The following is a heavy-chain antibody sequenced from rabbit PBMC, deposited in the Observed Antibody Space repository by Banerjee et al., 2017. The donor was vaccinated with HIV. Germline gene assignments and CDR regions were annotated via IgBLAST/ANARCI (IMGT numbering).Heavy chain of an antibody. CDR2: IYAGSSGTT. V-gene: IGHV1S45*01. D-gene: IGHD6-1*01. Sequence: QQQLEESGGGLVQPGGTLTLTCTASGFSFSSSYYMCWVRQAPGKGLEWIGCIYAGSSGTTYYASWAKGRFTISKTSSTTVTLQMTSLTAADTATYFCARGYSYGYVDYDYYLNLWGQGTLVTVS. J-gene: IGHJ4*01. CDR3: ARGYSYGYVDYDYYLNL. CDR1: GFSFSSSYY.